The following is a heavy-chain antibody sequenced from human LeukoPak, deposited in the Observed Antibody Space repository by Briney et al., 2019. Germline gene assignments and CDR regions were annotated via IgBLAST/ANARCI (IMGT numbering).Heavy chain of an antibody. J-gene: IGHJ4*01. CDR2: IHYSGST. CDR3: ARLWKGTTGGY. CDR1: GGSISSSSYY. Sequence: PSETLSLTCTVSGGSISSSSYYWGWIRQPPGKGLEWIGSIHYSGSTYYNPSLKSRVTISVDTSKNQFSLKLTSVTAADTALYYCARLWKGTTGGYWGQGNLVTVSS. V-gene: IGHV4-39*01. D-gene: IGHD1-1*01.